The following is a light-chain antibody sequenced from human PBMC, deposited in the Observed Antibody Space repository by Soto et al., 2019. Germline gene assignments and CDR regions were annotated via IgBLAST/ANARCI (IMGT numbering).Light chain of an antibody. CDR3: KQYNSYAT. CDR1: QSFNTW. V-gene: IGKV1-5*01. J-gene: IGKJ1*01. Sequence: DIQMTQSPSTLSASVGDRVTITCRASQSFNTWMAWYQQKPGKAPKLLIFEASTLGSGVPARFSGSGSGTEFTLTISSLQPEDFATYYCKQYNSYATFGQGTKVEIK. CDR2: EAS.